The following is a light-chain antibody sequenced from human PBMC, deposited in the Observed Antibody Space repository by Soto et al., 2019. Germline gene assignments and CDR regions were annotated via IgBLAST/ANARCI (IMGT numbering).Light chain of an antibody. V-gene: IGKV1-5*03. J-gene: IGKJ1*01. CDR2: TAS. CDR1: QNINKW. Sequence: DIQMTQSPSTLSASVGHRVTITCRASQNINKWLAWYQQKPGKVPKLLIYTASSLESGVPSRFSGSGSGTEFTLTISCLQPDDFATYYCQQYNSYSRGTFGQGTKVEI. CDR3: QQYNSYSRGT.